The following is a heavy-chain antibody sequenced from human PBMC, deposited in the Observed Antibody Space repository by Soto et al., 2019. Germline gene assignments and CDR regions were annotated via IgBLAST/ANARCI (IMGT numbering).Heavy chain of an antibody. D-gene: IGHD2-8*01. CDR2: IGKSGDT. Sequence: GSLRLSCAASGFTFSSYDMHWVRQATGKGLEWVSAIGKSGDTYYSDSVKGRFTISRENAKNSLYLQMDSLRAGDTAVYYCARRTNGYFAYWGQGALVTVSS. J-gene: IGHJ4*02. CDR1: GFTFSSYD. V-gene: IGHV3-13*04. CDR3: ARRTNGYFAY.